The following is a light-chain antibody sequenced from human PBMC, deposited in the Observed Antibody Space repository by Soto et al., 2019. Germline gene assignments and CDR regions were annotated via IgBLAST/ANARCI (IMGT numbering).Light chain of an antibody. CDR1: SSNIGGNT. V-gene: IGLV1-44*01. CDR3: AAWDDSRNAWV. CDR2: SNN. Sequence: QSVLTQPPSASGTPGQRVTISCSGSSSNIGGNTINWYQQLPGTAPKLLIYSNNQRPSGVPDRFSGSKSATSASLAISGLQSEDESDYYCAAWDDSRNAWVFGGGTKLTVL. J-gene: IGLJ3*02.